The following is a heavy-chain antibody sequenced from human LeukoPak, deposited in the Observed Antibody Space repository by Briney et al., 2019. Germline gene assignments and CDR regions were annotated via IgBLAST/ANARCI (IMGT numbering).Heavy chain of an antibody. J-gene: IGHJ6*02. D-gene: IGHD2-2*01. CDR2: INHSGST. CDR3: ARAIVVVPAGSEDYYYYGMDV. V-gene: IGHV4-34*01. Sequence: SGTLSLTCAVYGGSFSGYYWSWIRQPPGKGLEWIGEINHSGSTNYNPSLKSRVTISVDTSKNQFSLKLSSVTAADTAVYYCARAIVVVPAGSEDYYYYGMDVWGQGTTVTVSS. CDR1: GGSFSGYY.